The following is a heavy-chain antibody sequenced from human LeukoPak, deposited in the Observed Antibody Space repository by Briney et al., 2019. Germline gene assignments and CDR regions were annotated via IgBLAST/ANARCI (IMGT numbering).Heavy chain of an antibody. CDR1: GGSISSYY. CDR2: IYYSGTT. D-gene: IGHD6-13*01. Sequence: SETLSLTCTVSGGSISSYYWSWIRQPPGKGLEWIGYIYYSGTTNYNPSLKSRVTISVDTSKNQFSMKLSSVTAADTAVYYCARGVYIAAAQYGYWGQGTLVSVSS. CDR3: ARGVYIAAAQYGY. J-gene: IGHJ4*02. V-gene: IGHV4-59*01.